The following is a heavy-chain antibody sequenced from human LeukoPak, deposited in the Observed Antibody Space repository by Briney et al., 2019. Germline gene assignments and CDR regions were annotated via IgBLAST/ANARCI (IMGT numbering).Heavy chain of an antibody. CDR2: MHYSGNT. D-gene: IGHD1-26*01. Sequence: SETLSLTCTVSGGSISGHYWSWIRQSPGKGLEWIGFMHYSGNTNSNPSLRSRVTIPMDTSKNHFSLKMSSVTAADTAVYYCARDSPFEWDVFGDSFDIWGQGTVVTVSS. CDR3: ARDSPFEWDVFGDSFDI. J-gene: IGHJ3*02. CDR1: GGSISGHY. V-gene: IGHV4-59*11.